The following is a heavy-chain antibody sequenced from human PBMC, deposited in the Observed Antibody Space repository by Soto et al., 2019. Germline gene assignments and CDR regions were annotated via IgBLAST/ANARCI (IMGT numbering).Heavy chain of an antibody. CDR3: ARVTIQYRLDP. CDR1: GYTFTSYS. V-gene: IGHV1-3*01. Sequence: ASVKVSCKASGYTFTSYSMHWVLQAPGQRLEWMGWINAGNGNTKYSQKFQGRVTITRDTSASTAYMELSSLRSEDTAVYYCARVTIQYRLDPWGQGTLVTVSS. J-gene: IGHJ5*02. CDR2: INAGNGNT. D-gene: IGHD3-9*01.